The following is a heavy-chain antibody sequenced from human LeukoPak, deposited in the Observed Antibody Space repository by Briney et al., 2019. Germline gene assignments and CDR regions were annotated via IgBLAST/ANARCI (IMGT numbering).Heavy chain of an antibody. CDR3: VKDSFRGYDRLDY. D-gene: IGHD5-12*01. CDR2: IGRNGGST. Sequence: GGSLRLSCSASGFTFSTYAMHWVRQAPGKGLEYVSAIGRNGGSTYYADSVKGRFTISRDNSKNTLYLQMSSLRAEDTAVYYCVKDSFRGYDRLDYWGQGTLVTVSS. CDR1: GFTFSTYA. J-gene: IGHJ4*02. V-gene: IGHV3-64D*06.